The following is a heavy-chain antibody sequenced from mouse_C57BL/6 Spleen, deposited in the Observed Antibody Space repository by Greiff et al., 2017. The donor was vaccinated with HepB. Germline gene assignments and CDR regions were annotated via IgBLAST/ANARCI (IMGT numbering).Heavy chain of an antibody. V-gene: IGHV1-72*01. CDR1: GYTFTSYW. Sequence: QVQLQQPGAELVKPGASVKLSCKASGYTFTSYWMHWVKQRPGLGLEWIGRIDPNSGGTKYNEKFKSKATLTVDKPSSTAYMQLSSLTSEDSAVYYCARTYLYYGNYGNAMDYWGQGTSVTVSS. CDR2: IDPNSGGT. D-gene: IGHD2-1*01. J-gene: IGHJ4*01. CDR3: ARTYLYYGNYGNAMDY.